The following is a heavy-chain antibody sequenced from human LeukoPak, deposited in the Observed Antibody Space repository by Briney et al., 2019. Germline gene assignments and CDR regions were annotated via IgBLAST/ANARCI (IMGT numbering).Heavy chain of an antibody. V-gene: IGHV1-69*01. CDR2: IIPIFGTA. CDR3: ARGLEITMVRGIPSDAFDI. J-gene: IGHJ3*02. D-gene: IGHD3-10*01. Sequence: ASVKVSCKASGGTFSSYAISWVRQAPGQGLEWMGGIIPIFGTANYAQKIQGRVTITADESTSTAYMELSSLRSEDTAVYYCARGLEITMVRGIPSDAFDIWGQGTMVTVSS. CDR1: GGTFSSYA.